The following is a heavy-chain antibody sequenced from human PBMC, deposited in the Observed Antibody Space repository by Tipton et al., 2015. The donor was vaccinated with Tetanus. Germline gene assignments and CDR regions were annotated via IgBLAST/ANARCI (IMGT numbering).Heavy chain of an antibody. D-gene: IGHD3-3*01. CDR1: GGSISSRNYY. CDR3: AAQIIPTDRGGWFDP. Sequence: TLSLTCSVSGGSISSRNYYWGWIRQPPGKGLEFIGRVYYSENTYYNPPLKSRVTISVDTPKNQFSLKLSSVTATDTAVYYCAAQIIPTDRGGWFDPWGQGTLVTVSS. J-gene: IGHJ5*02. CDR2: VYYSENT. V-gene: IGHV4-39*01.